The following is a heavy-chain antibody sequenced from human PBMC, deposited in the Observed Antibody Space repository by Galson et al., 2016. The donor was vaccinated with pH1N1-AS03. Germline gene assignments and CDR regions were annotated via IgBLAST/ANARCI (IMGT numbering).Heavy chain of an antibody. J-gene: IGHJ6*03. CDR1: GGSFSTYA. CDR2: IIPVFVTT. V-gene: IGHV1-69*13. CDR3: AKGNYQLLNYYYYMDV. D-gene: IGHD2-2*01. Sequence: SVKVSCKASGGSFSTYAITWVRQAPGQGLEWMGGIIPVFVTTSFAQKFQDRVSITADESTSTAFMELSSLRSEDTAVYYCAKGNYQLLNYYYYMDVWGKGTTVTVSS.